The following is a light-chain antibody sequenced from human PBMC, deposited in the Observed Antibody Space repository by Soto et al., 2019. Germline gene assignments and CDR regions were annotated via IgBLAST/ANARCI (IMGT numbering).Light chain of an antibody. CDR2: DAS. J-gene: IGKJ1*01. Sequence: SQSIGSDLNWYQQKPGRAPKLLIYDASNLQSGVPSRFSGSGSGTHFTLTISSLQPEDLAAYYCQQSFSIFKTFGQGTKVDIK. CDR1: QSIGSD. V-gene: IGKV1-39*01. CDR3: QQSFSIFKT.